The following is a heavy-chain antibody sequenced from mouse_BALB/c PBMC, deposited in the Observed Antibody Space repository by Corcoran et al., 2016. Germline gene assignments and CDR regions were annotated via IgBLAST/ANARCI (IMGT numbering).Heavy chain of an antibody. J-gene: IGHJ4*01. CDR2: INPSTGYT. D-gene: IGHD2-3*01. CDR1: GYTFTSYW. Sequence: QVQLQQSGAELAKPGASVKMSCKASGYTFTSYWMHWVKQRPGQGLEWIGYINPSTGYTEYNQKFKDKTTLTADKSSSTAYMQLSSLTSEDSAVYYWVRWLPLAMDYWGQGTSVTVSS. CDR3: VRWLPLAMDY. V-gene: IGHV1-7*01.